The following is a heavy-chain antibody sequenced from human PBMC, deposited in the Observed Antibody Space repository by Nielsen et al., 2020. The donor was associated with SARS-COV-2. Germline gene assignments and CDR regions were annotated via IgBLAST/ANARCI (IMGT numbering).Heavy chain of an antibody. V-gene: IGHV4-61*01. CDR1: GGSVSSGSYY. Sequence: GSLRLSCTVSGGSVSSGSYYWSWIRQPPGKGLEWIGYIYYSGSTNYNPSLKSRVTISVDTSKNQFSLKLSSVTAADTAVYYCAREVVPAAMGAVYYYYYMDVWGKGTTVTVSS. J-gene: IGHJ6*03. CDR2: IYYSGST. CDR3: AREVVPAAMGAVYYYYYMDV. D-gene: IGHD2-2*01.